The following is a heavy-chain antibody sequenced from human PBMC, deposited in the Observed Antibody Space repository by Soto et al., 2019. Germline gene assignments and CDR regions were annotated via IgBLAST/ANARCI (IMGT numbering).Heavy chain of an antibody. CDR2: FYSSGSI. J-gene: IGHJ5*02. V-gene: IGHV4-31*03. Sequence: SETLSLTCFVSGYSITAGGYYWIWIRHHPGKGLEWIGSFYSSGSIIYNPSLRSRVSISGDTSSNQFSMSLTSVTAADTARYYCARMYSSGSGWFHPWGQGTLVTVSS. CDR3: ARMYSSGSGWFHP. CDR1: GYSITAGGYY. D-gene: IGHD6-19*01.